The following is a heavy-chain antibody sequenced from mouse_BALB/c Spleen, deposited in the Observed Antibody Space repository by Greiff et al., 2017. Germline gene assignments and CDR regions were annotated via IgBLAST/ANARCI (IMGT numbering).Heavy chain of an antibody. CDR3: ASPETARATSFAY. V-gene: IGHV1-54*03. D-gene: IGHD3-2*01. CDR1: GYAFTNYL. Sequence: VKLQESGAELVRPGTSVKVSCKASGYAFTNYLIEWVKQRPGQGLEWIGVINPGSGGTNYNEKFKGKATLTADKSSSTAYMQLSSLTSDDSAVYFCASPETARATSFAYWGQGTLVTVSA. J-gene: IGHJ3*01. CDR2: INPGSGGT.